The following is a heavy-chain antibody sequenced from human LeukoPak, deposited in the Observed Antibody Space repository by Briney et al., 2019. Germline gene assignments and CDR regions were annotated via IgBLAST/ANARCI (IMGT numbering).Heavy chain of an antibody. CDR2: ISGSGATT. Sequence: GGSLRLSCAASGFTFSNYAMTWVRQAPGKGLEWVSTISGSGATTYYADSVKGRFTISRDNSKNTLYLQMNTLRAEDTAIYYCAKGGAVSSKSITMIRGTRRYYYYMDVWGKGTTVTISS. D-gene: IGHD3-10*01. J-gene: IGHJ6*03. CDR3: AKGGAVSSKSITMIRGTRRYYYYMDV. CDR1: GFTFSNYA. V-gene: IGHV3-23*01.